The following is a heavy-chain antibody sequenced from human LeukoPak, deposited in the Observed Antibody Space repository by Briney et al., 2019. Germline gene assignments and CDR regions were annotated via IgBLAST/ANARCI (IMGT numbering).Heavy chain of an antibody. CDR1: GGSFSGYY. CDR2: INHSGST. CDR3: ARGHRLRYFDWLLLSPYYFDY. J-gene: IGHJ4*02. D-gene: IGHD3-9*01. Sequence: PSETLSLTCAVYGGSFSGYYWSWIRQPPGKGLEWIGEINHSGSTNYNPSLKSRATISVDTAKNQFSLKLSSVTAADTAVYYCARGHRLRYFDWLLLSPYYFDYWGQGTLVTVSS. V-gene: IGHV4-34*01.